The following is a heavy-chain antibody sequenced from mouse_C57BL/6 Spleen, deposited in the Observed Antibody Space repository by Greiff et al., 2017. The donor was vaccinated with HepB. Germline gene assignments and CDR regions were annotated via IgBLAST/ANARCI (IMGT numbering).Heavy chain of an antibody. CDR1: GYTFTDYE. CDR3: TRGVLRRYFDV. V-gene: IGHV1-15*01. J-gene: IGHJ1*03. CDR2: IDPETGGT. Sequence: VKLVESGAELVRPGASVTLSCKASGYTFTDYEMHWVKQTPVHGLEWIGAIDPETGGTAYNQKFKGKAILTADKSSSTAYMELRSLTSEDSAVYYCTRGVLRRYFDVWGTGTTVTVSS. D-gene: IGHD1-2*01.